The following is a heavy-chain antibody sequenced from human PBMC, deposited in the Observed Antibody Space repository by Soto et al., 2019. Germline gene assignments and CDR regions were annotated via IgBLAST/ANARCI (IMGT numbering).Heavy chain of an antibody. CDR3: ARSHSFDGSIYHYYFDF. Sequence: SETLSLTYTVSGGSISTYYWSWIRQPPGGTLEWIGYIYASGATTYNPSLESRVTMSVDMPNNEFSLELTSLTAADTAVYYCARSHSFDGSIYHYYFDFWGQGTLVTVSS. CDR1: GGSISTYY. V-gene: IGHV4-59*01. CDR2: IYASGAT. J-gene: IGHJ4*02. D-gene: IGHD3-10*01.